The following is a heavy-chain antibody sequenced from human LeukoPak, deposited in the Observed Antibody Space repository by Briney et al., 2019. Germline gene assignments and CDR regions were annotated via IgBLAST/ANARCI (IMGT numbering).Heavy chain of an antibody. CDR2: TKQDGSEN. Sequence: GGSLRLSCAASGFTFSNAWMSWVRQAPGKGLEWVANTKQDGSENYYVDSVKGRFTISRDNGKNSLYLQMNSLRAEDTAVYYCARDRGHYFGYWGQGTLVTVSS. J-gene: IGHJ4*02. CDR1: GFTFSNAW. CDR3: ARDRGHYFGY. V-gene: IGHV3-7*04. D-gene: IGHD2-15*01.